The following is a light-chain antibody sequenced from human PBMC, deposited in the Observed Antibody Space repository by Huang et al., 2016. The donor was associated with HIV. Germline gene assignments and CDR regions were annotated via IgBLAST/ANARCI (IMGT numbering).Light chain of an antibody. Sequence: DTHMTQSPSTLSAYEGEKITITCRASQSISSWLAWYQQKPGKAPNLLIYDASTLESGVPSRFSGSGSGTEFTLTISSLQPEDFATYYCQQYNNYPWTFGQGTKVEVK. CDR1: QSISSW. CDR2: DAS. V-gene: IGKV1-5*01. J-gene: IGKJ1*01. CDR3: QQYNNYPWT.